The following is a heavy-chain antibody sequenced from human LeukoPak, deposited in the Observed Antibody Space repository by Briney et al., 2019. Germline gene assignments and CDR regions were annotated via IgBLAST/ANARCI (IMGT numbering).Heavy chain of an antibody. D-gene: IGHD6-13*01. V-gene: IGHV3-30*03. CDR1: GFTFSSYG. CDR2: ISYDGSNK. J-gene: IGHJ4*02. Sequence: GRSLRLSCAASGFTFSSYGMHWVRQAPGKGLEWVAVISYDGSNKYYADSVKGRFTNSRDNSKNTLYLQMNSLRAEDTAVYYCAAGYSSSWYDYWGQGTLVTVSS. CDR3: AAGYSSSWYDY.